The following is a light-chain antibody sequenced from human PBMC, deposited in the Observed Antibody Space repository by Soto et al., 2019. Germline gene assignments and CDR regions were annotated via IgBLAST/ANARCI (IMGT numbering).Light chain of an antibody. J-gene: IGKJ1*01. CDR3: QQYNNWLWT. CDR1: QSVSRN. Sequence: EIVMTQSPATLSVSPGERATLSCRASQSVSRNVAWYQQKPGQAPRLLIHDASTRATGISVRFSGSGSGTEFTLTISSLQSEYFAVYYCQQYNNWLWTFGQGTKGEIK. CDR2: DAS. V-gene: IGKV3-15*01.